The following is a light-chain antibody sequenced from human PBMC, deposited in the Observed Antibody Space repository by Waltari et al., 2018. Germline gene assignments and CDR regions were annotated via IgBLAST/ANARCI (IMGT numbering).Light chain of an antibody. J-gene: IGKJ1*01. CDR1: QSIGRD. V-gene: IGKV3-15*01. CDR3: QHFNNWPPWA. Sequence: EFLMTQSPATLSVSPGERATLSCRASQSIGRDLAWYQQRPGQAPRLLIYSATVRATGVPARFSASGSGTEFTLTISSLQSEDVAVYYCQHFNNWPPWAFGQGTKVEIK. CDR2: SAT.